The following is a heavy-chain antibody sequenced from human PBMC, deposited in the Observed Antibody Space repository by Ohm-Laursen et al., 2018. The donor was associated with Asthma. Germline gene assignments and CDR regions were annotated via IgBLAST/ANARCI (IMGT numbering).Heavy chain of an antibody. CDR3: VRDVVDRFDF. D-gene: IGHD2-21*01. V-gene: IGHV1-18*04. J-gene: IGHJ4*02. CDR2: IYIRNT. Sequence: ASVKVSCKASGYSLSSNAISWARQAPGQRPEWMGWIYIRNTNYAPKFRDRITLSTDTSTNTAYMDLRSLRSDDTAVYYCVRDVVDRFDFWGQGTLVTVSS. CDR1: GYSLSSNA.